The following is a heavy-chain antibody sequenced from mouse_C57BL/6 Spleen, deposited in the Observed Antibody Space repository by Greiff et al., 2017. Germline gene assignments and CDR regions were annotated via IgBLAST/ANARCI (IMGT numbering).Heavy chain of an antibody. CDR1: GFTFSDYY. J-gene: IGHJ2*01. V-gene: IGHV5-16*01. CDR2: INYDGSST. CDR3: ARDRGYYGSSYFDY. D-gene: IGHD1-1*01. Sequence: EVKLMESEGGLVQPGSSMKLSCTASGFTFSDYYMAWVRQVPEKGLEWVANINYDGSSTYYLDSLKSRFIISRDNAKNILYLQMSSLKSEDTATYYCARDRGYYGSSYFDYWGQGTTLTVSS.